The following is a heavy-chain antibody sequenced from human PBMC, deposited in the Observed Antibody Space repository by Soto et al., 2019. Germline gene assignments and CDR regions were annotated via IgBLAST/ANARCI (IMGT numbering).Heavy chain of an antibody. J-gene: IGHJ4*01. CDR1: GDSVSSNSAG. CDR3: ARGEQYSGRIFDF. Sequence: PSQTLSLTCAITGDSVSSNSAGWSWVRQSPSRGLEWLGRTYYRSKWYYEYAVSVRGRITINPDTSKNQYSLQLDSVTPEDTAVYFCARGEQYSGRIFDFWGQGTLVTVSS. D-gene: IGHD1-26*01. CDR2: TYYRSKWYY. V-gene: IGHV6-1*01.